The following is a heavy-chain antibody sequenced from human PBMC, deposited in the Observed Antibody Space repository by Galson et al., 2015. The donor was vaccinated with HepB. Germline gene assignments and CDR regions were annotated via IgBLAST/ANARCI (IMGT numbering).Heavy chain of an antibody. D-gene: IGHD7-27*01. CDR3: APDKWGNYFDY. J-gene: IGHJ4*02. V-gene: IGHV3-23*01. Sequence: SLRLSCAASGFTFSVFAMTWVRQAPGKGLEWVSTIGSGSSTYYADSVKGRFTISRDNSKNTLYLQMNSLRVEDTAVYYCAPDKWGNYFDYWGQGTLVTVSS. CDR2: IGSGSST. CDR1: GFTFSVFA.